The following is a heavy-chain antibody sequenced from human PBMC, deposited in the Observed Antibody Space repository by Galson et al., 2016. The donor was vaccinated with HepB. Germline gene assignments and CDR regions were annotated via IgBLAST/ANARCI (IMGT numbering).Heavy chain of an antibody. V-gene: IGHV3-23*01. Sequence: SLRLSCAASGFTFSTYAMSWVRQAPGKGLEWVSAIYGDGGNTYYADSVTGRFTISRDNSKNTLYLQMNSLRAEDTAVYYCAKGETDDYRLFEYWGQGTLVTVSS. J-gene: IGHJ4*02. D-gene: IGHD4-11*01. CDR2: IYGDGGNT. CDR1: GFTFSTYA. CDR3: AKGETDDYRLFEY.